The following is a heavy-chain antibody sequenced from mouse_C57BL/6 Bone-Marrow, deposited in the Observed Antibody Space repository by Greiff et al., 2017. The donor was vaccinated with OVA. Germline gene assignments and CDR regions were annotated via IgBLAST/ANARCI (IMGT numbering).Heavy chain of an antibody. V-gene: IGHV3-6*01. CDR3: ARALSYYYYAMDY. Sequence: ESGPGLVKPSQSLSLTCSVTGYSITSGYYWNWIRQFPGNKLEWMGYISYDGSNNYNPSLKNRISITRDTSKNQFFLKLNSVTTEDTATYYCARALSYYYYAMDYWGQGTSVTVSS. J-gene: IGHJ4*01. CDR2: ISYDGSN. CDR1: GYSITSGYY. D-gene: IGHD1-1*01.